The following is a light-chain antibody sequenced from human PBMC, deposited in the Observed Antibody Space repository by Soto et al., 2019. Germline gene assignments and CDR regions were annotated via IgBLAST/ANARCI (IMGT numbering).Light chain of an antibody. CDR2: EVS. CDR1: SSDVGGYNY. CDR3: SSYSGTNSHYV. Sequence: QSVLNQPPYAYGSFGQSVTISCPGTSSDVGGYNYVSWYQQHPGKAPKLMIYEVSERPSGVPDRFSGSKSGNTASLTVSGLQAEDQADYYCSSYSGTNSHYVFGTGTKVTVL. V-gene: IGLV2-8*01. J-gene: IGLJ1*01.